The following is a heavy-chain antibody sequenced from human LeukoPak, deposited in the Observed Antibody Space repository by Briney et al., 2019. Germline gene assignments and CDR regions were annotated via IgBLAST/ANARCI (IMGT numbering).Heavy chain of an antibody. CDR1: GYTISSGYY. J-gene: IGHJ4*02. D-gene: IGHD4-23*01. Sequence: SETLSLTCTVSGYTISSGYYWGWIRQPPVKGLEWIGSIYHSGSTYYNPSLESRVTISVYTSKNQFSLKLSSVTAADTAVYYCARDLSYGGNQSYFDYWGQGTLVTVSS. V-gene: IGHV4-38-2*02. CDR2: IYHSGST. CDR3: ARDLSYGGNQSYFDY.